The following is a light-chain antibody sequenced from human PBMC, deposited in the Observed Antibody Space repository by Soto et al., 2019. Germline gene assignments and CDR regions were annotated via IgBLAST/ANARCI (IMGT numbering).Light chain of an antibody. V-gene: IGLV2-14*01. Sequence: QSAQTQPASVSGSPGQAITISCTGTSSDIGTYDYVSWYQQHPGKAPKLMICEVTNLPSGVSNRFSASKSGNTASLTISGLQAEDEADYYCSSYSSASSRVFGTVTKVSVL. CDR2: EVT. CDR3: SSYSSASSRV. J-gene: IGLJ1*01. CDR1: SSDIGTYDY.